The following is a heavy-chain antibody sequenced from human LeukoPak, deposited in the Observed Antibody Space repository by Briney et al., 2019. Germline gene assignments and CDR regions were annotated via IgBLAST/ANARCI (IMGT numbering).Heavy chain of an antibody. CDR1: GFPFTSYG. V-gene: IGHV1-18*01. D-gene: IGHD3-10*01. CDR2: ISAYNGDT. J-gene: IGHJ4*02. Sequence: ASVKVSCKASGFPFTSYGITWVRPAPGQGLEWMGWISAYNGDTFYAQKVQGRVSMTTDTSTSTAYMELRSLTSDDTAVYYCARKAVLLGYFDNWGQGTLVTVSS. CDR3: ARKAVLLGYFDN.